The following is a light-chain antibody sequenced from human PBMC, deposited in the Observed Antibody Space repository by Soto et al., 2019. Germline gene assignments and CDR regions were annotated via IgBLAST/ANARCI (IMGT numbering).Light chain of an antibody. Sequence: EIVMTQSPATLSVSPGERATLSSRASQSVSSNLAWYQQKPGQAPRLLIYGASTRATGIPARFSGSGSGTEFTLTISSLQSEDFAVYYGQQYNNWPPWTFGQGTKVEI. CDR1: QSVSSN. CDR2: GAS. V-gene: IGKV3-15*01. J-gene: IGKJ1*01. CDR3: QQYNNWPPWT.